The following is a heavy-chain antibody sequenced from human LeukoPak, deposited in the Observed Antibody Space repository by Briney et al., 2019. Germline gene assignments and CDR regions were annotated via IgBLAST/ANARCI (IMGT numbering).Heavy chain of an antibody. CDR1: GFTFNNYA. CDR3: ARRAVAGTGEYYFDY. V-gene: IGHV3-23*01. CDR2: ISGSGGST. Sequence: PGGSLRLSCAASGFTFNNYAMNWVRQAPGKGLEWVSSISGSGGSTYYADSVKGRFTISRDNSKNTLYLQMNSLRAEDTAVYYCARRAVAGTGEYYFDYWGQGTLVTVSS. J-gene: IGHJ4*02. D-gene: IGHD6-19*01.